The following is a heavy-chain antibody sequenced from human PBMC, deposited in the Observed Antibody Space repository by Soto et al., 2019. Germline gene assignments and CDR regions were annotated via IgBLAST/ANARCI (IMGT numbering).Heavy chain of an antibody. J-gene: IGHJ6*02. CDR1: GGSISSGGYS. CDR2: IYHSGST. CDR3: ARGKRNWNHDYYYYGMDV. Sequence: PSETLSLTCAVSGGSISSGGYSWSWIRQPPGKGLEWIGYIYHSGSTYYNPSLKSRVTISVDRSKNQFSLKLSSVTAADTAVYYCARGKRNWNHDYYYYGMDVWGQGTTVT. V-gene: IGHV4-30-2*01. D-gene: IGHD1-1*01.